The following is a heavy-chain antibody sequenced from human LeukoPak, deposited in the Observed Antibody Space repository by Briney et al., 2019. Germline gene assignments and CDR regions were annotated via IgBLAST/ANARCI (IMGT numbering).Heavy chain of an antibody. CDR1: GGSISSGGYY. CDR3: ARGGAYYYGSGSAGY. V-gene: IGHV4-30-2*01. J-gene: IGHJ4*02. CDR2: INHSGST. D-gene: IGHD3-10*01. Sequence: PSQTLSLTCAVSGGSISSGGYYWSWIRQPPGKGLEWIGEINHSGSTNYNPSLKSRVTISVDTSKNQFSLKLSSVTAADTAVYYCARGGAYYYGSGSAGYWGQGTLVTVSS.